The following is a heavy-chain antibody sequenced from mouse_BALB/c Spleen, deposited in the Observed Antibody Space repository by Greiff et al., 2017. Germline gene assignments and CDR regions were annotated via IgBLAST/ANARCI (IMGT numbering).Heavy chain of an antibody. CDR1: GYTFTSYT. CDR3: ARASDYYVSSRYAMDY. CDR2: INPSSGYT. Sequence: VQLQQSAAELARPGASVKMSCKASGYTFTSYTMHWVKQRPGQGLEWIGYINPSSGYTEYNQKFKDKTTLTADKSSSTAYMQLSSLTSEDSAVYYCARASDYYVSSRYAMDYWGQGTSVTVSS. D-gene: IGHD1-1*01. V-gene: IGHV1-4*02. J-gene: IGHJ4*01.